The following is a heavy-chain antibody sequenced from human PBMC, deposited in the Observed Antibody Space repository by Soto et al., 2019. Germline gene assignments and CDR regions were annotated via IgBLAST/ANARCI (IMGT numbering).Heavy chain of an antibody. CDR3: ARGEITIFGVVTSYYYYGMDV. D-gene: IGHD3-3*01. CDR1: GGSFSGYY. V-gene: IGHV4-34*01. J-gene: IGHJ6*02. Sequence: SETLSLTCAVYGGSFSGYYWSWIRQPPGKGLERIGEINHSGSTNYNPSLKSRVTISVDTSKNQFSLKLSSVTAADTAVYYCARGEITIFGVVTSYYYYGMDVWGQGTTVTVS. CDR2: INHSGST.